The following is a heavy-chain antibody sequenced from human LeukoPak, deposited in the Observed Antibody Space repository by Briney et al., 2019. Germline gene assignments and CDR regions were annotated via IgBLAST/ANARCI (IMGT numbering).Heavy chain of an antibody. V-gene: IGHV1-8*01. D-gene: IGHD3-16*01. CDR1: GYTFTSYD. Sequence: ASVKVSCKSSGYTFTSYDISWVRQASGQGLEWMGWMNPNRGNTGYAQKFQGRVTITRNTSISTAYMELSSLRSEDTAVYYRARGRGSAVGFGYWGQGTLVTVSS. CDR2: MNPNRGNT. CDR3: ARGRGSAVGFGY. J-gene: IGHJ4*02.